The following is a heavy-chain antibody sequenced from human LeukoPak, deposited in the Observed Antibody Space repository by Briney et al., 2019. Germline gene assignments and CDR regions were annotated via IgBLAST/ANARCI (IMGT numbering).Heavy chain of an antibody. CDR3: ARVSYDFWSGYSGSWFDP. J-gene: IGHJ5*02. CDR2: IYYSGST. Sequence: SETLSLTCTVSGGSISSYYWSWIRQPPGKGLEWIGYIYYSGSTNYNPSLKSRVTISVDTFKNQFSLKLSSVTAADTAVYYCARVSYDFWSGYSGSWFDPWGQGTLVTVSS. V-gene: IGHV4-59*01. CDR1: GGSISSYY. D-gene: IGHD3-3*01.